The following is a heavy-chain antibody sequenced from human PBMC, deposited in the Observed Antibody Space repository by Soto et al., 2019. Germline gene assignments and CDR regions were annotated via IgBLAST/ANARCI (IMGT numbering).Heavy chain of an antibody. CDR2: IFANGHT. CDR1: GGSISEKY. J-gene: IGHJ5*02. CDR3: VASLAASGLNWLDP. Sequence: LSLTCIVSGGSISEKYWNWVRQPPGKGLEWIGLIFANGHTDYNSSLKSRVTMSVDASKNQFSLRLTSMTAADTAVYYCVASLAASGLNWLDPWGRGTLVTVSS. V-gene: IGHV4-4*07. D-gene: IGHD6-13*01.